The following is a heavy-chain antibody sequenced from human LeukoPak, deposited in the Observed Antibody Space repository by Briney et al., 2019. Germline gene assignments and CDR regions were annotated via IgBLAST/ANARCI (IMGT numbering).Heavy chain of an antibody. D-gene: IGHD5-18*01. Sequence: GGSLRLSCAASGFTFSSYWMHWVRQAPGKGLEWVSAIGTAGATYYLGSVKGRFTISRENAKNSLYLQMNSLRAEDTAVYYCVRETGYTYGFDAFDIWGQGTMVTVSS. CDR2: IGTAGAT. CDR1: GFTFSSYW. V-gene: IGHV3-13*04. J-gene: IGHJ3*02. CDR3: VRETGYTYGFDAFDI.